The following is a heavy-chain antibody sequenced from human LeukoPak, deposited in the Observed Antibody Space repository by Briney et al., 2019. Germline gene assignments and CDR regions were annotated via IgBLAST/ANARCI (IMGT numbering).Heavy chain of an antibody. CDR3: ARVPEDSSSWYRAIDY. J-gene: IGHJ4*02. Sequence: GASVKVSCKVSGYTLTELSMHWVRQAPGKGLEWMGGFDPEDGETIYAQKFQGRVTMTEDTSTDTAYMELSSLRSEDTAVYYCARVPEDSSSWYRAIDYWGQGTLVTVSS. V-gene: IGHV1-24*01. CDR2: FDPEDGET. CDR1: GYTLTELS. D-gene: IGHD6-13*01.